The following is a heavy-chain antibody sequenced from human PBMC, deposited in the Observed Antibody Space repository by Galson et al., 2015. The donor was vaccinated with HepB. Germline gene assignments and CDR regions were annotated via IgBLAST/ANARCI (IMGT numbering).Heavy chain of an antibody. V-gene: IGHV3-21*01. Sequence: SLRLSCAASGFTFSSYSMNWVRQAPGKGLEWVSSISGSSTDIYYADSVKGRFTISRDNSKNTLYLQMNSLRAEDTAVYYCARVWSHDGQGVGAFDIWGQGTMVTVSS. D-gene: IGHD3-10*01. CDR1: GFTFSSYS. CDR3: ARVWSHDGQGVGAFDI. J-gene: IGHJ3*02. CDR2: ISGSSTDI.